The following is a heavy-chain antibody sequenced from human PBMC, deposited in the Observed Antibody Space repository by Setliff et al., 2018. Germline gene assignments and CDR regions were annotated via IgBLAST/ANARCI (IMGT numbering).Heavy chain of an antibody. Sequence: SVKVSCKISGGPFRSYAINWVRQAPGQGLEWMGGIIPIFDRTNYAQKFQGRLTISADESTTTAYMDLTSLRSEDTALYYCAKDQTGYPFNAFHIWGLGTMVTVSS. J-gene: IGHJ3*02. CDR2: IIPIFDRT. V-gene: IGHV1-69*13. D-gene: IGHD1-1*01. CDR3: AKDQTGYPFNAFHI. CDR1: GGPFRSYA.